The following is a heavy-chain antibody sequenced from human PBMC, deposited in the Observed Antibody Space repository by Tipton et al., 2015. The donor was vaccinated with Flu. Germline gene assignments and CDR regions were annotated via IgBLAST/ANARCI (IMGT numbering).Heavy chain of an antibody. CDR1: GGSLNTYY. J-gene: IGHJ5*02. D-gene: IGHD3-16*02. CDR2: IYHSGST. V-gene: IGHV4-59*01. Sequence: TLSLTCTVSGGSLNTYYWGWLRQSPGKGLEWIGYIYHSGSTYYTSSLKNRVTISFDTPKNQFSLQLTSVTAADTAVYYCARVDLKIVFGGVIVNWFDPWGQGTLVTVSS. CDR3: ARVDLKIVFGGVIVNWFDP.